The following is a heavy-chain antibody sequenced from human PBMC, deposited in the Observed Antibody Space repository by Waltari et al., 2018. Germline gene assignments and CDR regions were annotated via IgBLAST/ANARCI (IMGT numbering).Heavy chain of an antibody. CDR1: GGSISSYY. Sequence: QVQLQESGPGLVKPSETLSLTCTVSGGSISSYYWIWIRPPAGMGLEWIGRIYTSGSTNYNPSLKSRVTMSVDTSKNQFSLKLSSVTAADTAVYYCARDGREKVPWFDPWGQGTLVTVSS. V-gene: IGHV4-4*07. J-gene: IGHJ5*02. CDR2: IYTSGST. CDR3: ARDGREKVPWFDP.